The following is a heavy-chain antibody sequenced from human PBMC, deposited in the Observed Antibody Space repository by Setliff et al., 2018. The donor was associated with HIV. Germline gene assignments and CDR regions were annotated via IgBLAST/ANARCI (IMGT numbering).Heavy chain of an antibody. V-gene: IGHV1-69*13. J-gene: IGHJ4*02. D-gene: IGHD2-21*02. CDR3: AAGYCGGDCYSRQSYFDY. Sequence: SVKVSCKASGGTFSSHAISWVRQAPGQGLEWMGGIIPIFGTANYAQKFQGRVTITADESTSTAYMELSSLRSEDTALYYCAAGYCGGDCYSRQSYFDYWGQGTLVTVSS. CDR1: GGTFSSHA. CDR2: IIPIFGTA.